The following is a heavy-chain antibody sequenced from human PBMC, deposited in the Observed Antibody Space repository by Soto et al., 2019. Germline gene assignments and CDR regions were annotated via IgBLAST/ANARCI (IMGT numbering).Heavy chain of an antibody. J-gene: IGHJ6*02. Sequence: SETLSLTCAVYGGSFSGYYWSWIRQPPGKGLEWIGEINHSGSTNYNPSLKSRVTISVDTSKDQFSLKLSSVTAADTAVYYCARGRGIAAAGTGGMDVWGQGTTVTVSS. CDR1: GGSFSGYY. D-gene: IGHD6-13*01. CDR2: INHSGST. V-gene: IGHV4-34*01. CDR3: ARGRGIAAAGTGGMDV.